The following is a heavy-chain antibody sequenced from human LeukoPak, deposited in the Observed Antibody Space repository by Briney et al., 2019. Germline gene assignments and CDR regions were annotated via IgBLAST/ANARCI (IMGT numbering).Heavy chain of an antibody. Sequence: NPSETLSLTCTVSGYSISSGYYWGWIRQPPGKGLEWIGSIYHSGSTYYNPSLKSRVTISVDTSKNQFSLKLSSVTAADTAVYYCARLYYDILTGYPHDAFDIWGQGTMVTVSS. V-gene: IGHV4-38-2*02. CDR2: IYHSGST. J-gene: IGHJ3*02. CDR3: ARLYYDILTGYPHDAFDI. D-gene: IGHD3-9*01. CDR1: GYSISSGYY.